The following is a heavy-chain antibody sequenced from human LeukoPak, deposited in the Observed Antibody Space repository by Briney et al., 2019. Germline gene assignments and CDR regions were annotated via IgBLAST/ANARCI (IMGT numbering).Heavy chain of an antibody. D-gene: IGHD6-19*01. CDR1: ELTLSTYA. Sequence: GGSLRLSCSASELTLSTYAMDCGCEAPGKRQECVSGISYNGGSTYYADTVKGRFTISRDNSKNTLYLQMSSRRAEDTDVYYCVKDCENLIAVAVHFDYWGQGTLVTVSS. V-gene: IGHV3-64D*09. J-gene: IGHJ4*02. CDR2: ISYNGGST. CDR3: VKDCENLIAVAVHFDY.